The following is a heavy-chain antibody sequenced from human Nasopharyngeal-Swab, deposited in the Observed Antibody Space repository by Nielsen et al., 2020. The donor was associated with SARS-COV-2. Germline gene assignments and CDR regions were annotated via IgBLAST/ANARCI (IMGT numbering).Heavy chain of an antibody. Sequence: GGSLRLSCAASGFTVSSNYMNWVRQPPGKGLEWISVLYSGGNTYYAGSVKGRFTISRDNSKSTLYLQMNNLRAEDTAVNYCARSRNYYYYMDVWGKGTTVTVSS. CDR2: LYSGGNT. V-gene: IGHV3-66*01. CDR3: ARSRNYYYYMDV. CDR1: GFTVSSNY. J-gene: IGHJ6*03.